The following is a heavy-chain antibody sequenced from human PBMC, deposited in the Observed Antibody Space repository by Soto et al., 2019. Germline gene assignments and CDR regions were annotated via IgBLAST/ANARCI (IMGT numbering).Heavy chain of an antibody. J-gene: IGHJ4*02. CDR1: GFTFDDYA. CDR3: AKQRRGYGERGGIDY. V-gene: IGHV3-9*01. D-gene: IGHD4-17*01. Sequence: EVQLVESGGGLVQPGRSLRLSCAASGFTFDDYAMHWVRQAPGKGLEWVSGISWNSGSIGYADSVKGRFTISRDNAKNSLYLQMNSLRAEDTALYYCAKQRRGYGERGGIDYWGQGTLVTVSS. CDR2: ISWNSGSI.